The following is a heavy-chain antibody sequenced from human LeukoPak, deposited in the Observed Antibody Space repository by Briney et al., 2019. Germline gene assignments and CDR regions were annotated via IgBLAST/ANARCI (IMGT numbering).Heavy chain of an antibody. D-gene: IGHD3-10*01. CDR2: FDPEDGET. CDR1: GYTLTELS. Sequence: ASVKVSCKVSGYTLTELSMHWVRQAPGKGLEWMGGFDPEDGETIYAQKFQGRVTMTEDTSTDTVYMELSSLRSEDTAVYYCATLRVDGSGSYLDWFDPWGQGTLVTVSS. J-gene: IGHJ5*02. V-gene: IGHV1-24*01. CDR3: ATLRVDGSGSYLDWFDP.